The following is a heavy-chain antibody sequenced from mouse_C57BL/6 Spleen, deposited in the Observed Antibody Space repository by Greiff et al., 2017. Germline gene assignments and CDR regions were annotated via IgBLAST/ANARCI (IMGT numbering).Heavy chain of an antibody. CDR3: ATGGGYDEDY. V-gene: IGHV1-55*01. CDR2: IYPGSGST. D-gene: IGHD2-2*01. CDR1: GYTFTSYW. Sequence: QVHVKQPGAELVKPGASVKMSCKASGYTFTSYWITWVKQRPGQGLEWIGDIYPGSGSTNYNEKFKSKATLTVDTSSSTAYMQLSSLTSEDSAVYYCATGGGYDEDYWGQGTTLTVSS. J-gene: IGHJ2*01.